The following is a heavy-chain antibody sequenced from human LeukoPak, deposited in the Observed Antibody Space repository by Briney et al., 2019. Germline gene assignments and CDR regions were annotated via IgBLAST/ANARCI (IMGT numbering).Heavy chain of an antibody. J-gene: IGHJ5*02. V-gene: IGHV4-39*01. CDR2: IYYSGST. CDR1: GGSVSSSSYY. CDR3: ARHSVVRFFKDWFDP. D-gene: IGHD3-3*01. Sequence: PSETLSLTCTVSGGSVSSSSYYWGWIRQPPGKGLEWIGSIYYSGSTYYNPSLKSRVTISVDTSKNQFSLKLSSVTAADTAVYYCARHSVVRFFKDWFDPWGQGTLVTVSS.